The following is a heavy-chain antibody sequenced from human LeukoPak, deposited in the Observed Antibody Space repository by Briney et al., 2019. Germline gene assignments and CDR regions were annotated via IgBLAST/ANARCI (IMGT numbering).Heavy chain of an antibody. CDR3: ARGGFYGDYYFDY. CDR2: ITSSNSYI. Sequence: GGSLRLSCAASGFTFSSYSMNWVRHAPGKGLELVASITSSNSYIYYADSVKGRFTISRDNAENPLYLQMNSLRAEDTAVYYCARGGFYGDYYFDYWGQGTLVTVSS. J-gene: IGHJ4*02. CDR1: GFTFSSYS. D-gene: IGHD4-17*01. V-gene: IGHV3-21*01.